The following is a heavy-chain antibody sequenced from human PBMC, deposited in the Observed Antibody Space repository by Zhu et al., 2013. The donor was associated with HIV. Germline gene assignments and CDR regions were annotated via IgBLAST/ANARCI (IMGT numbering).Heavy chain of an antibody. V-gene: IGHV1-69*10. D-gene: IGHD3-3*01. CDR2: IIPILGIP. CDR3: ATDGVGLKGG. Sequence: QVHLVQSGAEVKKPGSSVKVSCKASGGTFSSTTISWVRQAPGQGLEWMGGIIPILGIPNYSQKFQDRVTITADELTSTAYMELSSLRSEDTAVYYCATDGVGLKGGWGQGTLVTVST. J-gene: IGHJ4*02. CDR1: GGTFSSTT.